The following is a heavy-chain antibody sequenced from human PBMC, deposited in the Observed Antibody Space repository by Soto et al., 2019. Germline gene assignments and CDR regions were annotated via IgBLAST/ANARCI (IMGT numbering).Heavy chain of an antibody. Sequence: SDTLSLTCTVSCGSISSYYWSWIRQPPGKGLEWIGYIYYSGSTNYNPSLTSRVTISVDTSKNQFSLKLSSVTAADTAVYYCARQIPRYSSSWYDWFDPWGQGTLVTVSS. D-gene: IGHD6-13*01. CDR1: CGSISSYY. CDR2: IYYSGST. V-gene: IGHV4-59*01. J-gene: IGHJ5*02. CDR3: ARQIPRYSSSWYDWFDP.